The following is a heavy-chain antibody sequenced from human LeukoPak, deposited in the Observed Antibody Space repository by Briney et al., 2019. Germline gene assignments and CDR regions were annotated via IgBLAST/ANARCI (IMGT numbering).Heavy chain of an antibody. J-gene: IGHJ3*02. CDR1: EFSVGSNY. D-gene: IGHD1-26*01. CDR3: ARDIVGAAHDAFDI. Sequence: GGSLRLSCAASEFSVGSNYMTWVRQAPGKGLEWVSLIYSGGSTYYADSVKGRFTISRDNSKNTLYLQMNSLRPEDTAVYYCARDIVGAAHDAFDIWGQGTMVTVSS. V-gene: IGHV3-66*01. CDR2: IYSGGST.